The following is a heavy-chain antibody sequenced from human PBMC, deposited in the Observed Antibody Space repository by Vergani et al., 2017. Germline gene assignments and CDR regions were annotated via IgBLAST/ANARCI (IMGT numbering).Heavy chain of an antibody. Sequence: EVQLVETGGGLIQPGGSLRLSCAASGFTVSSNYMSWARQAPGKGLEWVSVIYSGGSTYYADSVKGRFTISRDNSKNTLYLQMNSLRAEDTAVYYCASGFTAMATFDYWGQGTLVTVSS. CDR3: ASGFTAMATFDY. V-gene: IGHV3-53*02. CDR1: GFTVSSNY. J-gene: IGHJ4*02. D-gene: IGHD5-18*01. CDR2: IYSGGST.